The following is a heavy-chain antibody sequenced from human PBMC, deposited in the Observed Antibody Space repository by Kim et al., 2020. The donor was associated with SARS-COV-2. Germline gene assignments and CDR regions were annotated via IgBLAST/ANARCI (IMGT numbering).Heavy chain of an antibody. CDR1: GDSVSSNSAA. D-gene: IGHD2-15*01. V-gene: IGHV6-1*01. CDR3: ARGWSESGGGRRDWYFDL. J-gene: IGHJ2*01. Sequence: SQTLSLTCAISGDSVSSNSAAWNWIRQSPSRGLEWLGRTYYRSKWYNDYAVSVKSRITINPDTSKNQFSLQLNSVTPEDTAVYYCARGWSESGGGRRDWYFDLWGRGTLVTVSS. CDR2: TYYRSKWYN.